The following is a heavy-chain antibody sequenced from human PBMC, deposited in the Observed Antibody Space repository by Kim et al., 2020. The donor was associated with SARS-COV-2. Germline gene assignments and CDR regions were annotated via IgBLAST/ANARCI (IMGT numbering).Heavy chain of an antibody. CDR1: GFTFSNAW. V-gene: IGHV3-15*01. D-gene: IGHD3-9*01. CDR3: TTDTYYDILTGPGDYYYGMDV. Sequence: GGSLRLSCAASGFTFSNAWMSWVRQAPGKGLEWVGRIKSKTDGGTTDYAAPVKGRFTISRDDSKNTLYLQMNSLKTEDTAVYYCTTDTYYDILTGPGDYYYGMDVWGQGTTVTVSS. J-gene: IGHJ6*02. CDR2: IKSKTDGGTT.